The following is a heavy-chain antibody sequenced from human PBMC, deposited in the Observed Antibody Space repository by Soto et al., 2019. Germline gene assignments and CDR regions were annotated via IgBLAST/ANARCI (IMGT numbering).Heavy chain of an antibody. V-gene: IGHV3-74*01. CDR2: INSDGSST. D-gene: IGHD2-15*01. CDR3: ARTSLVVPAATREDY. Sequence: EVQLVESGGGLVQPGGSLRLSCAASGFTFSSYWMHWVRQAPWKGLVWVSRINSDGSSTSYADSVKGRFTISRDNAKNTVYLQMNSLRAEDTAVYYCARTSLVVPAATREDYWGQGTLVTVSS. CDR1: GFTFSSYW. J-gene: IGHJ4*02.